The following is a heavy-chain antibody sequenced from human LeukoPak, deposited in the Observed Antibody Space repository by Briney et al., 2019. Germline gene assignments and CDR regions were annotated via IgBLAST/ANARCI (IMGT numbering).Heavy chain of an antibody. CDR1: GGSFSGYY. V-gene: IGHV4-34*01. D-gene: IGHD2-2*01. J-gene: IGHJ4*02. CDR2: INHSGST. Sequence: SEPLSLTCAVYGGSFSGYYWSWIRQPPGKGLEWIGEINHSGSTNYNPSLKSRVTISVDTSKNQFSLKLSSVTAADTAVYYCARAFIVVVPAATRRGVFDYWGQGTLVTVSS. CDR3: ARAFIVVVPAATRRGVFDY.